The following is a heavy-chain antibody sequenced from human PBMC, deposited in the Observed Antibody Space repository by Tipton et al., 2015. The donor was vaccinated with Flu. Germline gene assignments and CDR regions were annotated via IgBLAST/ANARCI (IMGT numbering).Heavy chain of an antibody. D-gene: IGHD1-26*01. CDR1: GGSINSTTYY. Sequence: TLSLTCTVSGGSINSTTYYWGWVRQPPGKGLEWIGYIYYSGSTNYNPSLKSRVTISVDTSKNQFSLKLSSVTAADTAVYYCARYGTYDGSRYFQHWGQGTLVTVSS. CDR3: ARYGTYDGSRYFQH. CDR2: IYYSGST. J-gene: IGHJ1*01. V-gene: IGHV4-61*05.